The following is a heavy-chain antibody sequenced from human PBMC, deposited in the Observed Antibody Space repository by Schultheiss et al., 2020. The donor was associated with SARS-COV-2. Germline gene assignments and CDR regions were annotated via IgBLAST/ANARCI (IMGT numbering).Heavy chain of an antibody. CDR2: ISYDGSNK. J-gene: IGHJ4*02. CDR1: GFTFSSYG. Sequence: GGSLRLSCAASGFTFSSYGMHWVRQAPGKGLEWVAVISYDGSNKYYADSVKGRFTISRDNARNSLYLQMNSLRDEDTAVYYCAREGMIVALFDYWGQGTLVTVSS. CDR3: AREGMIVALFDY. D-gene: IGHD3-22*01. V-gene: IGHV3-30*03.